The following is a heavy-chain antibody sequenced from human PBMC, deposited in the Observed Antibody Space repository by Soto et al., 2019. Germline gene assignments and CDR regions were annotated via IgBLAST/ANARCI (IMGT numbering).Heavy chain of an antibody. V-gene: IGHV1-18*01. CDR2: ISAYNGNA. CDR1: GYTFTGYA. CDR3: ARVWDSSGWPYTLN. D-gene: IGHD6-19*01. J-gene: IGHJ4*02. Sequence: GASVKVSCKASGYTFTGYAMHWVRQAPGQRLEWMGWISAYNGNANYAQKLQGRVTMTTDTSTSTAYMELRSLRSDDTAVYYCARVWDSSGWPYTLNWGQGTLVTVSS.